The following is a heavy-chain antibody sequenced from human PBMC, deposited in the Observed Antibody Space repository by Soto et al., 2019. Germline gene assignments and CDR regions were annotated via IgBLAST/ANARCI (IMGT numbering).Heavy chain of an antibody. J-gene: IGHJ6*02. CDR1: GGTFSSYA. D-gene: IGHD2-15*01. CDR3: AEGGYCSGGSCYSLEVYYYYGMDV. Sequence: SVKVSCKASGGTFSSYAISWVRQAPGQGLEWMGGIIPIFGTANYAQKFQGRVTITADESTSTAYMELSSLRSEDTAVYYCAEGGYCSGGSCYSLEVYYYYGMDVWGQGTTVTVSS. CDR2: IIPIFGTA. V-gene: IGHV1-69*13.